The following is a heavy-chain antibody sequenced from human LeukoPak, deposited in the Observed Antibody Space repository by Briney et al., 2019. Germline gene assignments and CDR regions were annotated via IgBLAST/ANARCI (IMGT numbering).Heavy chain of an antibody. Sequence: GGSLGLSCLVSGFTFSDHYVEWVRQAPGKGLEWVGRSRDKTNSYTTEYAASVKGRFTISRDDSKNSLYLQMNSLKIEDTAVYYCARTDRMGLHVFATGGQGTKVTVS. J-gene: IGHJ3*01. V-gene: IGHV3-72*01. D-gene: IGHD3-3*01. CDR3: ARTDRMGLHVFAT. CDR2: SRDKTNSYTT. CDR1: GFTFSDHY.